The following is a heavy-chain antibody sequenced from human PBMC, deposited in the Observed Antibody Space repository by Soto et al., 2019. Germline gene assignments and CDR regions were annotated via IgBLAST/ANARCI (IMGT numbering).Heavy chain of an antibody. CDR1: GFTFSSYG. D-gene: IGHD5-18*01. J-gene: IGHJ6*03. CDR3: ARDAGGYSNYYYMDV. Sequence: ESGGGVVQPGRSLRLSCAASGFTFSSYGMHWVRQAPGKGLEWVAVIWYDGSNKYYADSVKGRFTISRDNSKNTLYLQMNSLRAEDTAVYYCARDAGGYSNYYYMDVWGKGTTVTVSS. V-gene: IGHV3-33*01. CDR2: IWYDGSNK.